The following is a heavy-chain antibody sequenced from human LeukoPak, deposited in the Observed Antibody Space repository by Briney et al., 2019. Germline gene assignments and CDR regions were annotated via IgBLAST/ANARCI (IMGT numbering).Heavy chain of an antibody. V-gene: IGHV4-59*08. CDR2: IYYSGRT. Sequence: PSETLSLTCTVPDGSISRYYGSWIRQSPGEGLGLIRYIYYSGRTNYNPSLRNRVTISVDTYKNEFSLKLRSVTAADTAVYYFASGTYCYFDFWGQGTLVTV. D-gene: IGHD1-26*01. J-gene: IGHJ4*02. CDR3: ASGTYCYFDF. CDR1: DGSISRYY.